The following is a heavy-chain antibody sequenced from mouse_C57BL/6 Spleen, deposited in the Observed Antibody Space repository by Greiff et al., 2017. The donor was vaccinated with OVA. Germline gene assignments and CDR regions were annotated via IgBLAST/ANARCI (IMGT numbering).Heavy chain of an antibody. CDR3: ARSGYGSSYGFAY. CDR2: IYPVSGST. V-gene: IGHV1-55*01. CDR1: GYTFTSSW. J-gene: IGHJ3*01. Sequence: QVQLQQPGAELVKPGASVQMSCKASGYTFTSSWITWVKQRPGQGLEWIGDIYPVSGSTTYNETFKSKAPLTVDTSSSTAYMQLSSLTSEDAAVYYGARSGYGSSYGFAYWGQGTLVTVAA. D-gene: IGHD1-1*01.